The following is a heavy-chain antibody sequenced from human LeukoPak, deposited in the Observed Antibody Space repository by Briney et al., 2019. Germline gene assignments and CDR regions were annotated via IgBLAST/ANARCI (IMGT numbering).Heavy chain of an antibody. D-gene: IGHD6-13*01. Sequence: SETLSLTCTVSGGSISSYQWSWIRQPAGKGLEWIGRIYTNDDTDYNPSLKSRVTMSIDTPKTQFSLKLSSVTAADTAVYYCARGVAATPERAFDIWGQGAMVTVSP. J-gene: IGHJ3*02. CDR3: ARGVAATPERAFDI. CDR1: GGSISSYQ. CDR2: IYTNDDT. V-gene: IGHV4-4*07.